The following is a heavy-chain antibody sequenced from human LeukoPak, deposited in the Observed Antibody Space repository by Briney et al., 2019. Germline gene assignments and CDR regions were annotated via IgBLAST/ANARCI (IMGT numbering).Heavy chain of an antibody. Sequence: GGSLRLSCAASGFTFSSYSMNWVRQAPGKGLEWVSSISSSSSYIYYADSAKGRFTISRDNAKNSLYLQMNSLRAEDTAVYYCARDRPTSHSDAFDIWGQGTMVTVSS. CDR2: ISSSSSYI. V-gene: IGHV3-21*01. CDR3: ARDRPTSHSDAFDI. CDR1: GFTFSSYS. D-gene: IGHD4-11*01. J-gene: IGHJ3*02.